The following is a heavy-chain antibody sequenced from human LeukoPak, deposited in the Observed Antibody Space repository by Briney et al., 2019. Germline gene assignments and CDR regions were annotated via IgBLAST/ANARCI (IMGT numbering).Heavy chain of an antibody. J-gene: IGHJ6*02. V-gene: IGHV4-59*01. CDR2: IYYTGTT. Sequence: WGTLSLTCSASGGTFSTYSWRWIRQPPGKGLEWIGIIYYTGTTNYNPALRSRVTISMDTSRNQFSLRLSSVTAADTAVYYCAREKPQTTVTEGIDVWGHGTPVIVSS. D-gene: IGHD4-17*01. CDR1: GGTFSTYS. CDR3: AREKPQTTVTEGIDV.